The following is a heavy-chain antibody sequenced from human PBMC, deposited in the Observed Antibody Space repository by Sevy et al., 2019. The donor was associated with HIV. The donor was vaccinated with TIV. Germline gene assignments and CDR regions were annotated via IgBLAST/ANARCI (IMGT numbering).Heavy chain of an antibody. J-gene: IGHJ4*02. CDR3: ARDSYDILTRYYNPLDY. D-gene: IGHD3-9*01. V-gene: IGHV3-48*03. CDR1: GFTFSSYE. CDR2: ISSSGSTI. Sequence: GGSLRLSCAASGFTFSSYEMNCVRQAPGKGLEWVSYISSSGSTIYYADSVKGRFTISRDNAKNSLYLQMNSLRADDTALYYCARDSYDILTRYYNPLDYWGQGTPVTVSS.